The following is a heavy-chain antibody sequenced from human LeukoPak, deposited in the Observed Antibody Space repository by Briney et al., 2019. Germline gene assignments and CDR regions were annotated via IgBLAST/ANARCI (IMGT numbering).Heavy chain of an antibody. D-gene: IGHD6-13*01. J-gene: IGHJ5*02. Sequence: SETLSLTCAVYGGSFSGYYWSWIRQPPGKGLEWVGEINHSGSTNYNPSLKSRVTISVDTSKNQFSLKPSSLTAADTAVYYCARPALPAAGTCFDPWGQGTLVPVSS. CDR3: ARPALPAAGTCFDP. CDR1: GGSFSGYY. CDR2: INHSGST. V-gene: IGHV4-34*01.